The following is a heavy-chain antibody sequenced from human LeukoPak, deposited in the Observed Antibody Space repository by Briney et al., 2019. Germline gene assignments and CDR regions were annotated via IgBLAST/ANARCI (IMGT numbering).Heavy chain of an antibody. V-gene: IGHV3-23*01. CDR3: AKASGSYNAGD. Sequence: GGSLRLSCAASGFTFSSYAMSWVRQAPGKGLEWVSAISGSGGSTYYADSVKGRFAISRDNSKNTLYLQMNSLRAEDTAVYYCAKASGSYNAGDWGQGTLVAVSS. CDR1: GFTFSSYA. CDR2: ISGSGGST. D-gene: IGHD3-10*01. J-gene: IGHJ4*02.